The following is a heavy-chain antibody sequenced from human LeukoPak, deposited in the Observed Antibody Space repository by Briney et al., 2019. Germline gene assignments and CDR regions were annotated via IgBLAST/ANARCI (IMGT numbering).Heavy chain of an antibody. Sequence: GASVKVSCKASGYTFTGYHMHWVRQAPGQGLEWMGWISTYNGDTNYAQKLQGRVTMTTDTSTSTAYMELRSLRSDDTAVYYCARDFPASGGRSLASRVFDYWGQGTLVTVSS. D-gene: IGHD6-13*01. V-gene: IGHV1-18*04. CDR1: GYTFTGYH. CDR3: ARDFPASGGRSLASRVFDY. J-gene: IGHJ4*02. CDR2: ISTYNGDT.